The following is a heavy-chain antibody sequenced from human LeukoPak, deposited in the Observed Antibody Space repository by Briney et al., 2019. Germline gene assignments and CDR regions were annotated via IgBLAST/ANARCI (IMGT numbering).Heavy chain of an antibody. V-gene: IGHV3-9*01. CDR1: GFNFDDYA. D-gene: IGHD1-1*01. Sequence: SLRLSCAASGFNFDDYAMHWVRQVPGKGLEWVSGISWNSDSIGYADSVKGRFTISRDNAKKSLYLQMNSLRAEDTALYHCAKDVGALERNPDYWGQGILVTVSS. CDR2: ISWNSDSI. CDR3: AKDVGALERNPDY. J-gene: IGHJ4*02.